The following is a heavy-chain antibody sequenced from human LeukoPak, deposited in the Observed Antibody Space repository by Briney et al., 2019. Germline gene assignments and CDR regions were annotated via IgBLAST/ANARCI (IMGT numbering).Heavy chain of an antibody. CDR3: ARALEYCSGGSCYPEYFQH. J-gene: IGHJ1*01. Sequence: SETLSLTCTVSGGSISSYYWSWIRQPPGKGLEWIGYIYYSGSTNYNPSLKSRVTISVDTSKNQFSLKLSSVPAADTAVYYCARALEYCSGGSCYPEYFQHWGQGTLVTVSS. CDR2: IYYSGST. CDR1: GGSISSYY. V-gene: IGHV4-59*01. D-gene: IGHD2-15*01.